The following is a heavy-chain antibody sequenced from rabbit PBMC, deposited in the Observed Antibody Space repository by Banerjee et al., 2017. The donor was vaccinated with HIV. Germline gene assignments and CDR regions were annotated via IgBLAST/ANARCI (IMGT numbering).Heavy chain of an antibody. J-gene: IGHJ5*01. V-gene: IGHV1S45*01. CDR3: VRWGASSSGLYILEWLDL. CDR2: VNAGNSDVA. D-gene: IGHD1-1*01. Sequence: QEQLVESGGGLVQPEGSLTLTCTASGFSFSSSYYMCWVRQAPGKGLEWIGCVNAGNSDVAYYASWATGRFTISKTSSTTVTLQMTSLTAADTATYFCVRWGASSSGLYILEWLDLWGPGTLVTVS. CDR1: GFSFSSSYY.